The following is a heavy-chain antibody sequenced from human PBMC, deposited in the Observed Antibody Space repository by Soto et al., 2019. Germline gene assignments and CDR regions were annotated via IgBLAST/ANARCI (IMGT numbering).Heavy chain of an antibody. CDR2: INHSGST. Sequence: PSETLSLTCAVYGGSFSGYYWSWIRQPPGKGLEWSGEINHSGSTNYSPSLKSRVTISVDTSKNQFSLKLSSVNAADTAVYYCARGLRKPRKVYSSGGSCYVTKEYWGQGNLVTVS. CDR3: ARGLRKPRKVYSSGGSCYVTKEY. V-gene: IGHV4-34*01. D-gene: IGHD2-15*01. J-gene: IGHJ4*02. CDR1: GGSFSGYY.